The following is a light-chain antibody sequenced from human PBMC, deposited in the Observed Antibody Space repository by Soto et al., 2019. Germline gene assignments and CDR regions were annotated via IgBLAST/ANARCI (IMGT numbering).Light chain of an antibody. V-gene: IGKV2-28*01. J-gene: IGKJ3*01. CDR2: LGS. Sequence: DIMMTQSPLSLPVTPGEPASISCRSSQSLLHSNGYNYLDWYLQKPGQSPQLLIYLGSNRASGVPDRFSGSGSGTDFTLKISRVEAEDVGVYYCMQALQTPPTFAPGTKVDIK. CDR1: QSLLHSNGYNY. CDR3: MQALQTPPT.